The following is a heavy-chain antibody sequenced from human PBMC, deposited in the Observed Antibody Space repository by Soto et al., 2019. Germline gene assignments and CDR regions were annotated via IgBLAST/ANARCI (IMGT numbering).Heavy chain of an antibody. V-gene: IGHV3-9*01. CDR1: GFTFDDYA. Sequence: PGGSLRLSCAASGFTFDDYAMHWVRQAPGKGLEWVSGISWNSGSIGYADSVKGRFTISRDNAKNSLYLQTNSLRAEDTALYYCAKGREGWLQSTFDYWGQGTLVTVSS. CDR3: AKGREGWLQSTFDY. D-gene: IGHD5-12*01. CDR2: ISWNSGSI. J-gene: IGHJ4*02.